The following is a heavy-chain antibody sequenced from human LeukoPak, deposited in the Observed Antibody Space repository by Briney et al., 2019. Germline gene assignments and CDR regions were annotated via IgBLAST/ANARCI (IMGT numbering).Heavy chain of an antibody. CDR1: GFTFSDYY. V-gene: IGHV3-11*01. Sequence: GGSLRLSCAASGFTFSDYYMSWIRQAPGKGLEWVSYISSSGSTIYYADSVKGRFTISRDNAKNSLYLQMNSLRAEDTAVYYCGRAWPGMAKIESGLTLDGWGKGTLVTVSS. D-gene: IGHD5-24*01. CDR2: ISSSGSTI. CDR3: GRAWPGMAKIESGLTLDG. J-gene: IGHJ4*02.